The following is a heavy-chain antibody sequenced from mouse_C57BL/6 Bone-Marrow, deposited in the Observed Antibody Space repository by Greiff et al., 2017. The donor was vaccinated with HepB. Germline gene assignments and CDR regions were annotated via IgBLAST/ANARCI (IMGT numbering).Heavy chain of an antibody. CDR3: ARCGYYGSSYPYYFDY. V-gene: IGHV3-8*01. CDR1: GYSITSDY. D-gene: IGHD1-1*01. Sequence: EVKLVESGPGLAKPSQTLSLTCSVTGYSITSDYWNWIRKFPGNKLEYMGYISYSGSTYYNPSLKSRISITRDTSKNQYYLQLNSVTTEDTATYYCARCGYYGSSYPYYFDYWGQGTTLTVSS. CDR2: ISYSGST. J-gene: IGHJ2*01.